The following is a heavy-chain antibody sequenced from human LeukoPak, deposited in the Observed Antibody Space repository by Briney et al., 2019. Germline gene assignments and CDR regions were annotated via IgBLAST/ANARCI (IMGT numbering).Heavy chain of an antibody. Sequence: GGSLRLSCVASGFTFRNYGMSWVRQAPGKAMEWVSSVTSSGTYNFYADPVRGRFTISRDNAKNSLYLQMDSLGPEDTAVYYCARDPYSGNYGNYYYYYMDVWGKGTTVTISS. CDR2: VTSSGTYN. D-gene: IGHD1-26*01. J-gene: IGHJ6*03. CDR1: GFTFRNYG. CDR3: ARDPYSGNYGNYYYYYMDV. V-gene: IGHV3-21*01.